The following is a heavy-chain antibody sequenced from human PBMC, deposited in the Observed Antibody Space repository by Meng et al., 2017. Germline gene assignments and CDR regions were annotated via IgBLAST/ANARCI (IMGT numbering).Heavy chain of an antibody. J-gene: IGHJ2*01. D-gene: IGHD1-1*01. Sequence: VEVVGAGGGLVKPWGSRRLLCAASGFTFSSYSMNWVRQAPGKGLEWVSSISSSSSYIYYADSVKGRFTISRDNAKNSLYLQMNSLRAEDTAVYYCARGDWNDAWYFDLWGRGTLVTVSS. CDR3: ARGDWNDAWYFDL. CDR1: GFTFSSYS. V-gene: IGHV3-21*01. CDR2: ISSSSSYI.